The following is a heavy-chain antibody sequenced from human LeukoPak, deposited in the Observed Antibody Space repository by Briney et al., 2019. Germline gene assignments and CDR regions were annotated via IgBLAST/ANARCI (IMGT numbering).Heavy chain of an antibody. V-gene: IGHV4-4*07. CDR3: ARRRSYYSYGSYFDY. J-gene: IGHJ4*02. CDR2: VHTSRGT. D-gene: IGHD5-18*01. CDR1: GASISGHY. Sequence: SETLSLTCIVSGASISGHYWSWIRQPAGKEPEWIGRVHTSRGTNYNSSLKSRLTMSVDTSKNQFSLKLSSVTAADTAVYYCARRRSYYSYGSYFDYWGQGTLVTVSS.